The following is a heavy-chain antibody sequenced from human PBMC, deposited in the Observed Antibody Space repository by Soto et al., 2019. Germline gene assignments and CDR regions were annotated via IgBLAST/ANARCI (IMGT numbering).Heavy chain of an antibody. CDR1: GFTFSSYA. Sequence: HPGGSLRLSCAASGFTFSSYAMSWVRQAPGKGLEWVSAISGSGGSTYYADSVKGRFTISRDNSKNTLYLQMNSLRAEDTAVYYCAKDKDPDYYDSSGYYRDGSVFDYWGQGTLVTVSS. D-gene: IGHD3-22*01. CDR3: AKDKDPDYYDSSGYYRDGSVFDY. CDR2: ISGSGGST. V-gene: IGHV3-23*01. J-gene: IGHJ4*02.